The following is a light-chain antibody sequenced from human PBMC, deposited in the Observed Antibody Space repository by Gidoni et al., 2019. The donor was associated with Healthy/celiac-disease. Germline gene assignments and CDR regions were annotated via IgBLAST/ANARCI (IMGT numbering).Light chain of an antibody. CDR3: AAWDDSLNGKV. J-gene: IGLJ3*02. CDR1: SSNIGSNT. V-gene: IGLV1-44*01. Sequence: QSVLTPPPSASGTPGPRVTISCSGSSSNIGSNTGNWYQQLPGTAPKLLIYNNNQRPSGVPDRFSGSKSGTAASLAISGLQSEDEADYYCAAWDDSLNGKVFGGGTKLTV. CDR2: NNN.